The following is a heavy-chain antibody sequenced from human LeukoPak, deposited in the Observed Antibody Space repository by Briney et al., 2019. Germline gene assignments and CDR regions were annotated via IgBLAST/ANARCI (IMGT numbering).Heavy chain of an antibody. CDR2: ISSDGTDT. J-gene: IGHJ4*02. Sequence: PGGSLRLSXAASGFTFRNYWMHWVRQAPGKGLVWVSRISSDGTDTSYADSVKGRFTISRDNAKNTLYLQMNSLRAEDTAVYYCARVHYGDYVDYWGQGTLVTVSS. V-gene: IGHV3-74*01. D-gene: IGHD4-17*01. CDR3: ARVHYGDYVDY. CDR1: GFTFRNYW.